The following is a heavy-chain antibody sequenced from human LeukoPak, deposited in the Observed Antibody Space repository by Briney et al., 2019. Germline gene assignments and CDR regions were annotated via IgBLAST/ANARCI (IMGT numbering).Heavy chain of an antibody. Sequence: GGSLRLSCAASGFTFSSYTMNWVRQAPGKGLEWVANIKQDGSEKYYVDSVKGRFTISRDNAENSLYLQMNSLRAEDTAVYYCATSRTFDYWGQGTLVTVSS. CDR1: GFTFSSYT. CDR2: IKQDGSEK. CDR3: ATSRTFDY. V-gene: IGHV3-7*01. D-gene: IGHD1-7*01. J-gene: IGHJ4*02.